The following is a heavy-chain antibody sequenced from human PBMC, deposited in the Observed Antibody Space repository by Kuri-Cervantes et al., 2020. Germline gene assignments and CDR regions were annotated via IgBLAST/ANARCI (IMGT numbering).Heavy chain of an antibody. V-gene: IGHV3-13*01. CDR2: IGTAGDT. D-gene: IGHD4-17*01. J-gene: IGHJ4*02. CDR3: AKIESSHGDAQYYFDY. Sequence: GESLKISCAASGFTFSSYDMHWVRQATGKGLEWVSAIGTAGDTYYPGPVKGRFTISRENAKNSLYLQMNSLRAEDTAVYYCAKIESSHGDAQYYFDYWGQGTLVTVSS. CDR1: GFTFSSYD.